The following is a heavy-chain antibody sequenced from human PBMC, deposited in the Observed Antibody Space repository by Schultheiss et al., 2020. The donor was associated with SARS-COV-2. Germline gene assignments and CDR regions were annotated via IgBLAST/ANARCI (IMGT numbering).Heavy chain of an antibody. D-gene: IGHD1-1*01. V-gene: IGHV3-7*01. CDR1: GFTFSSYG. CDR3: ARDLYNWNGLTDY. CDR2: IKQDGSEK. Sequence: GGSLRLSCAASGFTFSSYGMHWVRQAPGKGLEWVANIKQDGSEKYYVDSVKGRFTISRDNAKNSLYLQMNSLRDEDTAVYYCARDLYNWNGLTDYWGQGTLVTVSS. J-gene: IGHJ4*02.